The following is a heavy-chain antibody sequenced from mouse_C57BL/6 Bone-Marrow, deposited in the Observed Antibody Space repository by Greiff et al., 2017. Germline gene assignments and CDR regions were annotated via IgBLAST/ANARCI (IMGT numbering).Heavy chain of an antibody. CDR1: GFTFTDYY. Sequence: EVMLVESGGGLVQPGGSLSLSCAASGFTFTDYYMSWVRQPPGKALEWLGFIRNKANGYTTEYSASVKGRFTISRDNSQSILYLQMNALRAEDSATYYCARYGGYHDYWGQGTTLTVSS. J-gene: IGHJ2*01. CDR3: ARYGGYHDY. D-gene: IGHD3-1*01. CDR2: IRNKANGYTT. V-gene: IGHV7-3*01.